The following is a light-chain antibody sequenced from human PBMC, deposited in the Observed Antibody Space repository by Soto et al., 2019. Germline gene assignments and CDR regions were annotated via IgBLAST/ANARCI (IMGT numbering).Light chain of an antibody. CDR2: GAS. CDR3: QQYNNWWT. J-gene: IGKJ1*01. V-gene: IGKV3-15*01. CDR1: QSVSIS. Sequence: EIVMTQSPATLSVSPGERATLSCRASQSVSISLAWYQQKPGQAPRLLISGASTRATGVPARFSGSGSETEFTLTISSLQSEDFAVYYCQQYNNWWTFGQGTKVEIK.